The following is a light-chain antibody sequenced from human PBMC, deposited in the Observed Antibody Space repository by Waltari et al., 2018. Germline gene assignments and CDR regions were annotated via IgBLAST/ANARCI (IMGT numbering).Light chain of an antibody. CDR3: QAWDSSTPVV. CDR1: NLGDKY. V-gene: IGLV3-1*01. J-gene: IGLJ2*01. Sequence: SYELTQPPSVSVSPGPTASITCSGDNLGDKYACWYQQKPGQSPVLVIYQDSKRPSGIPERFSGSNSGNTATLTISGTQAMDEADYYCQAWDSSTPVVFGGGTKLTVL. CDR2: QDS.